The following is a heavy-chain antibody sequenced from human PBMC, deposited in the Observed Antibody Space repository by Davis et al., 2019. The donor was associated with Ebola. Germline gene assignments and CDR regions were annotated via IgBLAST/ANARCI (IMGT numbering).Heavy chain of an antibody. D-gene: IGHD2-15*01. J-gene: IGHJ3*02. Sequence: SVQVSCKSSGGTFRSFPFSWVRQAPGQGLDWMGGFIPAFGTANFAQKFHGRVTIPADESTSTVYMELSSLRSDDTATYYCAGGGIVSRVVEVTKAFDIWGQGTMVTVSP. CDR2: FIPAFGTA. CDR3: AGGGIVSRVVEVTKAFDI. CDR1: GGTFRSFP. V-gene: IGHV1-69*13.